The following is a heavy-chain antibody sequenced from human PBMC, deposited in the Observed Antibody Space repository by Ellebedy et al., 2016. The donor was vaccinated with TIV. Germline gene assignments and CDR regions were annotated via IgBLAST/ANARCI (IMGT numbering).Heavy chain of an antibody. CDR2: ISNTGSRT. J-gene: IGHJ4*02. CDR1: GFTFSSYA. CDR3: AKGRGGGSDSSAPRYYFDY. Sequence: GESLKISCAASGFTFSSYAMSWVRQAPGKGLEWVSTISNTGSRTYYADSVEVRFIISRDNSKKTLYLQINSLRAEDTAVYYCAKGRGGGSDSSAPRYYFDYWGLGTLVTVSS. D-gene: IGHD3-22*01. V-gene: IGHV3-23*01.